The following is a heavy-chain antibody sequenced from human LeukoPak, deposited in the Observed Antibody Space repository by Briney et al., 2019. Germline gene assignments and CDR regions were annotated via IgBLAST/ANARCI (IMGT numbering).Heavy chain of an antibody. CDR3: ARDRGYYDSSGYYAYYFDY. CDR1: GGSISSGSYY. V-gene: IGHV4-61*02. J-gene: IGHJ4*02. D-gene: IGHD3-22*01. CDR2: IYTSGST. Sequence: PSRTLSLTCTVSGGSISSGSYYWSWIRQPAGKGLEWIGRIYTSGSTNYNLSLKNRVTISVDTSKNQFSLKLSSVTAADTAVYYCARDRGYYDSSGYYAYYFDYWGQGTLVTVSS.